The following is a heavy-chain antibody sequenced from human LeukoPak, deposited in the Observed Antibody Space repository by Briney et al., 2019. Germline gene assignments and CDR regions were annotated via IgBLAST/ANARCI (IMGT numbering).Heavy chain of an antibody. CDR1: GFTFSSYG. Sequence: PGGSLRLSCAASGFTFSSYGMHWVRQAPGKGLEWVAFIRYDGSNKYYADSVKGRFTISKDNSKNTLYLQMNSLRAEDTAVYYCAKKGGSSWYGVEYNWFDPWGQGTLVTVSS. CDR2: IRYDGSNK. V-gene: IGHV3-30*02. J-gene: IGHJ5*02. CDR3: AKKGGSSWYGVEYNWFDP. D-gene: IGHD6-13*01.